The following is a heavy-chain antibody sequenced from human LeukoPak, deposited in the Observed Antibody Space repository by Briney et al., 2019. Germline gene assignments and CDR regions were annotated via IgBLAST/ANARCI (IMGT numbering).Heavy chain of an antibody. J-gene: IGHJ4*02. CDR2: ISSNGGST. CDR1: GFTFSSYA. V-gene: IGHV3-64D*06. CDR3: VKDRAWDLASGLDFDY. Sequence: GGSLRLSCSASGFTFSSYAMHWVRQAPGKGLEYVSAISSNGGSTHYADSVKGRFTISRDNSKNTLYLQMSSLRAEDTAVYYCVKDRAWDLASGLDFDYWGQGTLVTVSS. D-gene: IGHD3/OR15-3a*01.